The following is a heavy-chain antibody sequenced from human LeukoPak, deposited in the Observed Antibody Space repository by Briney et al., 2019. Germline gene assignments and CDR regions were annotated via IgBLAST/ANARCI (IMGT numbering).Heavy chain of an antibody. Sequence: GSLRLSCAASGFTFSSYSMNWVRQAPGKGLEWVSYISSSSSTIYYADSVKGRFTISRDNAKNSLYLQMNSLRAEDTAVYYCARGSYIVVPGPSNSGGVDYWGQGTLVTVSS. CDR3: ARGSYIVVPGPSNSGGVDY. J-gene: IGHJ4*02. D-gene: IGHD2-2*01. V-gene: IGHV3-48*04. CDR2: ISSSSSTI. CDR1: GFTFSSYS.